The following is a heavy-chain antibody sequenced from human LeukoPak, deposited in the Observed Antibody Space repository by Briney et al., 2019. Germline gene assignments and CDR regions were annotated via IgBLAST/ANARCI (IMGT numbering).Heavy chain of an antibody. V-gene: IGHV3-30*04. Sequence: GGSLRLSCAASGFTFSTYAMHWVRQAPGKGLEWVAVISYDGSSKYYADSVKGRFTISRDNAKTSLYLQMNSLRAEDTDVYYCARDLSGVAGYTYGRGIDYWGQGTLVTVSS. J-gene: IGHJ4*02. CDR2: ISYDGSSK. CDR1: GFTFSTYA. D-gene: IGHD5-18*01. CDR3: ARDLSGVAGYTYGRGIDY.